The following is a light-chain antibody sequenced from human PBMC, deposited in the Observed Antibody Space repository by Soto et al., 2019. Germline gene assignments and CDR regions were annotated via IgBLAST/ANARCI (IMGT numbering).Light chain of an antibody. CDR1: SSDVGSYNL. CDR3: CSYAGSSTYVV. CDR2: EGS. V-gene: IGLV2-23*01. Sequence: QSALTQPASVSGSPGQSITISCTGTSSDVGSYNLLSWYQQHPGKAPKLMIYEGSKRPSGVSNRFSGSKSGNTASPTMSGLQAEDEADYYCCSYAGSSTYVVFGGGTKLTVL. J-gene: IGLJ2*01.